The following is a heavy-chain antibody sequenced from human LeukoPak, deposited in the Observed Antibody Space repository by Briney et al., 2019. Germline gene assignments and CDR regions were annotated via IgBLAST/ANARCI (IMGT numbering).Heavy chain of an antibody. CDR1: GVSFSNYY. V-gene: IGHV4-34*01. Sequence: SETLSLTCAVSGVSFSNYYWCWIRQSPGKGLEWIGEINYSGTPTYNPSLKSRVTISVDVSKNQVSLNLRSVTAADTAVYYCARGGSYYDYWGQGTLVTVSS. CDR2: INYSGTP. J-gene: IGHJ4*02. CDR3: ARGGSYYDY. D-gene: IGHD1-26*01.